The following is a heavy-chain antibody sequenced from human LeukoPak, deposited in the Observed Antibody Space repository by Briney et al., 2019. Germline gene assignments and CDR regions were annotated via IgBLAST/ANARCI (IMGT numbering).Heavy chain of an antibody. J-gene: IGHJ4*02. V-gene: IGHV4-59*01. CDR2: IYYSGST. D-gene: IGHD2-2*01. CDR3: AGGGGSRGFDY. Sequence: SETLSLTCTVSGGSISSYYWSWIRQPPGKGLEWIGYIYYSGSTNYNPSLKSRVTISVDTSKNQFSLKLSSVTAADTAVYFCAGGGGSRGFDYWGQGTLVTVSS. CDR1: GGSISSYY.